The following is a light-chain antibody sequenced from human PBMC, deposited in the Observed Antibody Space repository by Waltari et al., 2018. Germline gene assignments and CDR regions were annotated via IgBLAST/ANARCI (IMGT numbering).Light chain of an antibody. CDR2: GVS. CDR1: QTISNNY. CDR3: QQYGGSGV. Sequence: EIVLTQSPGTLSLSPGEGASLSCRASQTISNNYLAWYQQKVDQAPRLIIWGVSNRDADTPDRCRGSGSGTDFTLTITRLEPEDFAVYFCQQYGGSGVFGQGTKLEI. V-gene: IGKV3-20*01. J-gene: IGKJ2*01.